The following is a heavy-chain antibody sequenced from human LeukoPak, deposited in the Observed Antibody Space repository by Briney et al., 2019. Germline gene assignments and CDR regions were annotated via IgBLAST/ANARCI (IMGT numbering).Heavy chain of an antibody. CDR1: GFTLSDYY. CDR3: ARERTPKHYYGSGSYDRYFDY. D-gene: IGHD3-10*01. CDR2: ISSSGSTK. J-gene: IGHJ4*02. V-gene: IGHV3-11*04. Sequence: PGGSLRLSCVASGFTLSDYYMAWIRQPPGKGLEWISFISSSGSTKYYADSVKGRFTISRDTTQNSLYLQMNSLRAEDTAVYYCARERTPKHYYGSGSYDRYFDYWGQGTLVTVSS.